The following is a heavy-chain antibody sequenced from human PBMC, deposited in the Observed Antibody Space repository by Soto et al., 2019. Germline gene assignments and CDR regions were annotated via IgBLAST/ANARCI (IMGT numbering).Heavy chain of an antibody. Sequence: SETLSLTCTVSGGSISSGGYYWSWIRQHPGKGLEWIGYIYYSGSTYYNPSLKSRVTISVDTSKNQFSLKLSSVTAADTAVYYCATIFNGDYELLFDYWGQGTLVTVSS. D-gene: IGHD4-17*01. V-gene: IGHV4-31*03. CDR3: ATIFNGDYELLFDY. CDR2: IYYSGST. CDR1: GGSISSGGYY. J-gene: IGHJ4*02.